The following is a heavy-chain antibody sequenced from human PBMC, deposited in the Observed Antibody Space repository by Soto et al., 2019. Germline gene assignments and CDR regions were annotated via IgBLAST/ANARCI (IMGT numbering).Heavy chain of an antibody. Sequence: SETLSLTCAVSGGSISSNNWWSWVRQPPGKGLEWIGEINHSGSTNYNPALKSRVTISVDKSNNQFSLELTSVTAADTAVYYCARDKITGLFDYWGQGTLVTVSS. CDR1: GGSISSNNW. CDR3: ARDKITGLFDY. J-gene: IGHJ4*02. V-gene: IGHV4-4*02. D-gene: IGHD2-8*02. CDR2: INHSGST.